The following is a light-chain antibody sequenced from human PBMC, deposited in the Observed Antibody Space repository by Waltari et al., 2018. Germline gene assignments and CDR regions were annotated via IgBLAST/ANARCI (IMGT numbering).Light chain of an antibody. CDR2: CAS. V-gene: IGKV4-1*01. CDR1: ESVIYDTDNKNY. CDR3: QQYLSAPRT. Sequence: DIVMTQSPDSLAVSLGERATINCKSSESVIYDTDNKNYLAWNQQKPGQPPTLLIHCASIRKSGVPDRFGGSGSGTDFTLTISSLQAEDVAVYYCQQYLSAPRTFGQGTVLEIK. J-gene: IGKJ2*02.